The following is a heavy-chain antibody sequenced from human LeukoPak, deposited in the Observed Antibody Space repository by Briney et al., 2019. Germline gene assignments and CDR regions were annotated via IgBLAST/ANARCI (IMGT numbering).Heavy chain of an antibody. Sequence: PGGSLRLSCAASGFTFSSYAMSWVRQAPGKGLEWVSAISGSGGSTYYADSVKGRFTISRDNSKNTLYLQMNSLRAEDTAVYYCAKASRITMIVVVINPFDYWGQGTLVTVSS. D-gene: IGHD3-22*01. V-gene: IGHV3-23*01. CDR1: GFTFSSYA. J-gene: IGHJ4*02. CDR3: AKASRITMIVVVINPFDY. CDR2: ISGSGGST.